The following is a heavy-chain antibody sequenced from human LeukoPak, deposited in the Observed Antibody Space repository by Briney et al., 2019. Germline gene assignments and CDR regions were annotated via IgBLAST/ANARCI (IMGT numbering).Heavy chain of an antibody. CDR3: ARSRRDFDFWSGSYRTFDY. J-gene: IGHJ4*02. Sequence: GGSLRLSCAASGFTFSSYAMHWVRQAPGKGLEYVSAISGNGGSTYYANSVKGRFTISRDNSKNTLYLQMGSLRAEDMAMYYCARSRRDFDFWSGSYRTFDYWGQGTLVTVSS. V-gene: IGHV3-64*01. D-gene: IGHD3-3*01. CDR2: ISGNGGST. CDR1: GFTFSSYA.